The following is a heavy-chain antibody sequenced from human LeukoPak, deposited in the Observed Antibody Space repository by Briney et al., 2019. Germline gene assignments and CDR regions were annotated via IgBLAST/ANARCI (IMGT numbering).Heavy chain of an antibody. CDR2: IYSGGDE. CDR1: GFSVSNNY. V-gene: IGHV3-53*01. J-gene: IGHJ4*02. D-gene: IGHD6-19*01. Sequence: TGGSLRRSCAASGFSVSNNYMTWVRQAPGKGLKWVSVIYSGGDEYYADSVKGRFTISRDNSKNTLHLEMNNLRVEDTAVYYCARSFSSGWSDYWGQGTLVAVAS. CDR3: ARSFSSGWSDY.